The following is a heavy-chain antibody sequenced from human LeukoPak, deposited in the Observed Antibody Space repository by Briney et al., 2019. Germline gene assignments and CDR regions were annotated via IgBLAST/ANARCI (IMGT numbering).Heavy chain of an antibody. V-gene: IGHV3-7*01. Sequence: GGSLRLSCVVSGFTFSSYSMIWVRQAPGKGLQWVANMKKDGSETNYVDSVKGRFTISRDNAKNSLYLQMNSLRAEDTAVYYCGRVVYYDSSGYVIYFDYWGQGTLVTVSS. J-gene: IGHJ4*02. D-gene: IGHD3-22*01. CDR3: GRVVYYDSSGYVIYFDY. CDR2: MKKDGSET. CDR1: GFTFSSYS.